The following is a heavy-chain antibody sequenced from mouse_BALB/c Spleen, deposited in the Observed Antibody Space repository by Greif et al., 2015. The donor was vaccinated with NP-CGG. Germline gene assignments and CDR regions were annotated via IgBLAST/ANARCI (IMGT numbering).Heavy chain of an antibody. Sequence: EVKLVESGGGLVQPGGSLKLSCAASGFTFSSYGMSWVRQTPDKRLELVATINSNGGSTYYPDSVKGRFTISRDNAKNTLCLQMSSLKSEDTAMYYCARESYRYYFDYWGQGTTLTVSS. CDR1: GFTFSSYG. V-gene: IGHV5-6-3*01. J-gene: IGHJ2*01. CDR2: INSNGGST. D-gene: IGHD2-14*01. CDR3: ARESYRYYFDY.